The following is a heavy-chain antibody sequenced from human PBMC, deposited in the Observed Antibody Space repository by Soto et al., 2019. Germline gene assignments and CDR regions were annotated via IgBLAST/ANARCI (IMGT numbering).Heavy chain of an antibody. CDR3: ARARDYNFDY. CDR2: INPKSGGT. D-gene: IGHD4-4*01. CDR1: GYTFTGYY. V-gene: IGHV1-2*04. J-gene: IGHJ4*02. Sequence: KKTRASVKVSCKASGYTFTGYYMHWVRQAPGQGLEWMGWINPKSGGTNYAQKFQGWGSMTRETSISTAYMELSRLRYYYTAVYYCARARDYNFDYWGQGTLVTVSS.